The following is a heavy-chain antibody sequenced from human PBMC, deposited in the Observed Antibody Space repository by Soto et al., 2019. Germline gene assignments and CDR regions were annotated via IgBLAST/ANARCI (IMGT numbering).Heavy chain of an antibody. D-gene: IGHD3-22*01. Sequence: LSLTCAVSGGSISSSNWWSWVRQPPGKGLEWIGEIYHSGSTNYNPSLKSRVTISVDKSKNQFSLKLSSVTAADTAVYYCARRSIIMIVVPHDAFDIWGQGTMVTVSS. V-gene: IGHV4-4*02. CDR2: IYHSGST. J-gene: IGHJ3*02. CDR3: ARRSIIMIVVPHDAFDI. CDR1: GGSISSSNW.